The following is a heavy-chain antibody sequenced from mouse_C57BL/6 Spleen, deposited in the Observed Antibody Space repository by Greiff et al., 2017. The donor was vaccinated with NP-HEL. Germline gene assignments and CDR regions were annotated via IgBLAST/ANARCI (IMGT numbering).Heavy chain of an antibody. CDR2: ISSGGDYI. V-gene: IGHV5-9-1*02. CDR1: GFTFSSYA. Sequence: EVKVVESGEGLVKPGGSLKLSCAASGFTFSSYAMSWVHQTPEKRLEWVAYISSGGDYIYYADTVKGRFTISRDNARNTLYLQMSSLKSEDTAMYYCTRDGDYDDYFDYWGQGTTLTVSS. D-gene: IGHD2-4*01. J-gene: IGHJ2*01. CDR3: TRDGDYDDYFDY.